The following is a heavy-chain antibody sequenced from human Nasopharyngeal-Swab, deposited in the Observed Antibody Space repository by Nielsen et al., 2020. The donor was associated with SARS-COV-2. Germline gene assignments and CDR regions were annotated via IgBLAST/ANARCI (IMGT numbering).Heavy chain of an antibody. CDR1: GFTFGSYA. D-gene: IGHD2-2*01. J-gene: IGHJ4*02. CDR2: ISGSGGST. CDR3: ARVGCSSTSCYQFDY. Sequence: GESLKISCAASGFTFGSYAMSWVRQAPGKGLEWVSAISGSGGSTYYADSVKGRFTISRHNSKNTLYLQMNSLRAEDTAVYYCARVGCSSTSCYQFDYWGQGTLVTVSS. V-gene: IGHV3-23*01.